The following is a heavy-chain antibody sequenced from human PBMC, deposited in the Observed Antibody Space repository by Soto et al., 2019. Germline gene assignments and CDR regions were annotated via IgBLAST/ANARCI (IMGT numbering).Heavy chain of an antibody. D-gene: IGHD6-13*01. J-gene: IGHJ6*01. CDR3: AAAPGSWSYYYYGMEV. CDR2: IIPIFGTA. V-gene: IGHV1-69*13. Sequence: ASVKVSCKACGCTFSSYAISWVRQAPGQGLEWMGGIIPIFGTANYAQKFQGRVTITADESTSTAYMELSSLRSEDTAVYYCAAAPGSWSYYYYGMEVWGQGTTVTVSS. CDR1: GCTFSSYA.